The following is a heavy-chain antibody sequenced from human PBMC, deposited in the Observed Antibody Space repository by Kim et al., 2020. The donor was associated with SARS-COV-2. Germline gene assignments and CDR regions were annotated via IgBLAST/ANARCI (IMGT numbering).Heavy chain of an antibody. J-gene: IGHJ4*02. CDR3: ARENCGSYHSFDY. D-gene: IGHD1-26*01. CDR2: IYYSGST. Sequence: SETLSLTCTVSGGSISSSSYYWGWIRQPPGKGLEWIGSIYYSGSTYYNPSLKSRVTISVDTSKNQFSLKLSSVTAADTAVFYCARENCGSYHSFDYWGQGTLVTVSS. V-gene: IGHV4-39*07. CDR1: GGSISSSSYY.